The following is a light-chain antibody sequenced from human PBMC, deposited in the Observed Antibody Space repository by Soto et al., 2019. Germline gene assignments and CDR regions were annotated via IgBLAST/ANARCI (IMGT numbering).Light chain of an antibody. Sequence: EIVLTQSPATLSLSPGERATLSCRASQSVSSFLAWYQQKPGQAPRLLIYDASNRATGTPARFSGSGSEKEFTLTISSLEPEDLAVYYCKQRSSILPFGGGTKV. CDR2: DAS. CDR1: QSVSSF. CDR3: KQRSSILP. V-gene: IGKV3-11*01. J-gene: IGKJ4*01.